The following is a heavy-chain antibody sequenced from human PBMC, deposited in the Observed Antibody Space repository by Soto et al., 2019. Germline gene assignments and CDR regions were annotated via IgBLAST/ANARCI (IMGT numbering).Heavy chain of an antibody. CDR3: AKSGPSNGMDL. Sequence: GGSLRLSCAASGFTFSTYTMNWVRQAPGKGLEWVSEISENSRFTYYADSVKGRFTISRDDSKKLMFLQMSSLRAGDTAVYYCAKSGPSNGMDLWGQGSTVTVSS. J-gene: IGHJ6*02. CDR2: ISENSRFT. V-gene: IGHV3-23*01. CDR1: GFTFSTYT.